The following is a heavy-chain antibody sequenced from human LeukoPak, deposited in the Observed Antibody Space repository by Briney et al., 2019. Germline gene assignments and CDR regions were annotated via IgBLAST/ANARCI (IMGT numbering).Heavy chain of an antibody. D-gene: IGHD3-10*01. CDR3: AARKVRGVWFYLDY. V-gene: IGHV3-53*01. CDR1: GFTVSLYY. Sequence: HPGGSLRLSCAASGFTVSLYYMTWVRQAPGKGLEWVSTIYDDNTYYADSVKGRFAISTDNSKNTLYLQMNSLRVEDTAVYFCAARKVRGVWFYLDYWGQGTLVTVSS. J-gene: IGHJ4*02. CDR2: IYDDNT.